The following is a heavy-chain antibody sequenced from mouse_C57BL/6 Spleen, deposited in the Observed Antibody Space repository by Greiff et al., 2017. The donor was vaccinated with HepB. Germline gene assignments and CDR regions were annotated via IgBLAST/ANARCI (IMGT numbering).Heavy chain of an antibody. CDR1: GFTFSDYG. J-gene: IGHJ3*01. Sequence: EVQLQESGGGLVKPGGSLKLSCAASGFTFSDYGMHWVRQAPEKGLEWVAYISSGSSTIYYADTVKGRFTISRDNAKNTLFLQMTSLRSEDTAMYYCARELRFAYWGQGTLVTVSA. V-gene: IGHV5-17*01. CDR2: ISSGSSTI. CDR3: ARELRFAY.